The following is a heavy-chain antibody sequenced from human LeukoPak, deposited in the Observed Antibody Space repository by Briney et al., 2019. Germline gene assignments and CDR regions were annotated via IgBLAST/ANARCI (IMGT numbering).Heavy chain of an antibody. CDR2: ISYDGSNK. Sequence: GGSLRLSCAASGFTCSSYAMHWVRQAPGKGLEWVAVISYDGSNKYYADSVKGRFTISRDNSKNTLYLQMNSLRAEDTAVYYCARDPALKWELPDYWGQGTLVTVSS. D-gene: IGHD1-26*01. V-gene: IGHV3-30-3*01. CDR1: GFTCSSYA. J-gene: IGHJ4*02. CDR3: ARDPALKWELPDY.